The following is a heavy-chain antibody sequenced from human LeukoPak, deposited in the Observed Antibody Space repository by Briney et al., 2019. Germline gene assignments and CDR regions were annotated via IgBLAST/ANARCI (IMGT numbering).Heavy chain of an antibody. CDR1: GGSFSGYY. Sequence: SETLSLTCAVYGGSFSGYYWSWIRQPPGKGLGWIGEINHSGSTNYNPSLKSRVTISVDPSKNQFSLKLSSVTAADTAVYYRARDPRYSYGYTPFDYWGQGTLVTVSS. J-gene: IGHJ4*02. V-gene: IGHV4-34*01. D-gene: IGHD5-18*01. CDR3: ARDPRYSYGYTPFDY. CDR2: INHSGST.